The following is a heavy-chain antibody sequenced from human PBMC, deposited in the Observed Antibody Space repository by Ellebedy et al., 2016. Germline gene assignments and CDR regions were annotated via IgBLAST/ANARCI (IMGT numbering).Heavy chain of an antibody. J-gene: IGHJ5*02. V-gene: IGHV3-30*18. CDR3: AKDFEVLWFAEWFDP. CDR1: GFTFSSYG. CDR2: ISYDGSNK. D-gene: IGHD3-10*01. Sequence: GGSLRLSCAASGFTFSSYGMHWVRQAPGKGLEWVAVISYDGSNKYYADSVKGRFTISSDNSKNTLYLQMNSLRAEDTAVYYCAKDFEVLWFAEWFDPWGQGTLVTVSS.